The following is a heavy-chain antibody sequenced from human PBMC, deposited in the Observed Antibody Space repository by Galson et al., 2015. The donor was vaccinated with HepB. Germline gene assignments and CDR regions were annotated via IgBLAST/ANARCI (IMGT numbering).Heavy chain of an antibody. CDR3: TRRSEDRSDSSSSEDYYYYMDV. J-gene: IGHJ6*03. CDR2: IRSKANSYAT. V-gene: IGHV3-73*01. Sequence: SLRLSCAASGFTFSASAIHWVRQASGKGLEWVGRIRSKANSYATTYAASVKGRFTISRDDSKDTAYLQLNSLKTEEPAVYSCTRRSEDRSDSSSSEDYYYYMDVWGKATTVTVSS. D-gene: IGHD6-6*01. CDR1: GFTFSASA.